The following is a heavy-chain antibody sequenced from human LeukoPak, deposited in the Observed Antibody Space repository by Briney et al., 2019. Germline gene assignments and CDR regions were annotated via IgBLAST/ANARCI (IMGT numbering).Heavy chain of an antibody. Sequence: SETLSLTCTVSGGSVTSSGFYWGWIRQPPQKGLEWIATISYSGNTYYNPSLNSRVTLSVDSSKNQFSLKLSSVTAADTAMYYCARVLTFYFGSGERYNWFDPWGQGTQVTVSS. V-gene: IGHV4-39*07. J-gene: IGHJ5*02. D-gene: IGHD3-10*01. CDR1: GGSVTSSGFY. CDR3: ARVLTFYFGSGERYNWFDP. CDR2: ISYSGNT.